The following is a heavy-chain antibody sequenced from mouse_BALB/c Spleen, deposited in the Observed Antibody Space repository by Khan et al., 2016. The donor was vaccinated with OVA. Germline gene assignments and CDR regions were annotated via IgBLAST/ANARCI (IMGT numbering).Heavy chain of an antibody. CDR3: ARQPYYHCYIMDY. CDR1: GFSLTNYG. D-gene: IGHD2-10*01. V-gene: IGHV2-6-1*01. J-gene: IGHJ4*01. Sequence: VQLQESGPGLVAPSQSLSITCTISGFSLTNYGVHWVRQPPGKGLEWLVVIWSDGSTSYNSALNSRLIISKDNSKSQVFLKMNSLQTDDTAMYYCARQPYYHCYIMDYWGHGTSVTVSS. CDR2: IWSDGST.